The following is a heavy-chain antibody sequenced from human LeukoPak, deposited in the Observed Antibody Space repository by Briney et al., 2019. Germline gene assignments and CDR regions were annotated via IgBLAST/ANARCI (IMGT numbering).Heavy chain of an antibody. CDR3: AKDRSFYYYDSSGYPYY. D-gene: IGHD3-22*01. J-gene: IGHJ4*02. CDR2: ISGSGGST. CDR1: GFTFSSYA. Sequence: PGGPLRLSCAASGFTFSSYAMSWVRQAPGKGLECVSAISGSGGSTYYADSVKGRFTISRDNSKNTLYLQMNSLRAEGTAVYYCAKDRSFYYYDSSGYPYYWGQGTLVTVSS. V-gene: IGHV3-23*01.